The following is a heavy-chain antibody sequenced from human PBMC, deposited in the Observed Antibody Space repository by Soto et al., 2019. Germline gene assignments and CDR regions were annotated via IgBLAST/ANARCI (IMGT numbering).Heavy chain of an antibody. J-gene: IGHJ4*02. V-gene: IGHV3-23*01. CDR1: GFTFNNYA. CDR2: ISATGGST. CDR3: AKDRLAGNFDY. Sequence: PGGSLRLSCAASGFTFNNYAMNWVRQAPVKGLEWVATISATGGSTYYADSVKGWFTISRDNSKNTLYLQMNGLRVEDTAVYYCAKDRLAGNFDYWGQGTQVTVSS.